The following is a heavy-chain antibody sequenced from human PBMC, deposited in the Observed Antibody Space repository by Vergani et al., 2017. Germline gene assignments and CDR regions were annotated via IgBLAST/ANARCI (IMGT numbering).Heavy chain of an antibody. Sequence: QVKLQESGPGILKPSQTLSLTCTVSGESIRSGSHYWSWIRQPAGKGPEWIGHIHTGGSTDLNPSFKSRVSISVDTSKSQFSLKLNSVTVTDTAVYYCARSRPYCTSGSCPAIWGQGTLVTVSS. V-gene: IGHV4-61*09. CDR3: ARSRPYCTSGSCPAI. J-gene: IGHJ4*02. CDR2: IHTGGST. D-gene: IGHD2-15*01. CDR1: GESIRSGSHY.